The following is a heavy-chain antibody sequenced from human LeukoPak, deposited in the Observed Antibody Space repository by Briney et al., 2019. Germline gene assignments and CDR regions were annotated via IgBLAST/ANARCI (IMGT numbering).Heavy chain of an antibody. CDR2: ISYDGSNK. Sequence: GGSLRLSCAASGFTFSSYGMHWVRQAPGKGLEWVAVISYDGSNKYYADSVKGRFIISRDNSKNTLYLQMNSLRAEDTAAYYCAKDLRFGELFPPYYGMDVWGQGTTVTVSS. D-gene: IGHD3-10*01. J-gene: IGHJ6*02. CDR1: GFTFSSYG. CDR3: AKDLRFGELFPPYYGMDV. V-gene: IGHV3-30*18.